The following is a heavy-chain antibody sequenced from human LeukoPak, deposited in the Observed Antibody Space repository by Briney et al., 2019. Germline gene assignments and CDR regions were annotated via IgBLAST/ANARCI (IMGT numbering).Heavy chain of an antibody. Sequence: GGSLRLSCAASGFTFSSYEMNWVRQAPGKGLEWVSYISSSGGTIYYADSVKGRFTIPRDNAKNSLYLQMNSLRAEDTAVYYCARDGIAVAGAFDFWGQGTLVTVSS. CDR3: ARDGIAVAGAFDF. D-gene: IGHD6-19*01. V-gene: IGHV3-48*03. J-gene: IGHJ4*02. CDR1: GFTFSSYE. CDR2: ISSSGGTI.